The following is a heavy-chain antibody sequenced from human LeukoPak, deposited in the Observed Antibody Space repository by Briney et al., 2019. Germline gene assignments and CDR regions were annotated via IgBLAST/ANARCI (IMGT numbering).Heavy chain of an antibody. CDR1: GGSISNYY. CDR3: ARSRGTALITRFDY. CDR2: INTSGST. J-gene: IGHJ4*02. D-gene: IGHD5-18*01. V-gene: IGHV4-4*07. Sequence: PSETLSLTCTVSGGSISNYYWSWIRQPAGKGLEWIGRINTSGSTNYNPSLESRVSLSVDTSNNQFSLKLNSVTAEDTAVYFCARSRGTALITRFDYWGQGTLVTVSS.